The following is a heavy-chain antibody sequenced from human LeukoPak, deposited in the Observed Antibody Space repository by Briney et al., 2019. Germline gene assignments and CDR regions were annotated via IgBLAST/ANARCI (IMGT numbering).Heavy chain of an antibody. Sequence: SQTLSLTCTVSGVSVSSGSYYWSWIRQPAGKGLEWIGRIYISGSTNYNSSLRGRVTMSIDTSKNQFSLTLTSVTAADTAVYYCSRHMWQPRSDPQDLWGQGTLVTVSS. CDR1: GVSVSSGSYY. J-gene: IGHJ5*02. CDR2: IYISGST. CDR3: SRHMWQPRSDPQDL. V-gene: IGHV4-61*02. D-gene: IGHD2-21*01.